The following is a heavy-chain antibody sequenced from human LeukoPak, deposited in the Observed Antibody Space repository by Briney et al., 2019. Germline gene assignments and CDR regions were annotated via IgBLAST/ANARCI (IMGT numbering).Heavy chain of an antibody. D-gene: IGHD1-1*01. Sequence: SETLSLTCAVCGGSFSGYYWSWIRQPPGKGLEWIGEINHSGSTNYNPSLKSRVTISVDTSKNQFSLKLSSVTAADTAVYYCARGANWNDGKYYFDYWGQGTLVTVSS. CDR1: GGSFSGYY. CDR3: ARGANWNDGKYYFDY. CDR2: INHSGST. J-gene: IGHJ4*02. V-gene: IGHV4-34*01.